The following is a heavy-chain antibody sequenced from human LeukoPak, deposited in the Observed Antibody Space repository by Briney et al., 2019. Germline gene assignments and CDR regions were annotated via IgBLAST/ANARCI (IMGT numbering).Heavy chain of an antibody. CDR2: IYYSGST. J-gene: IGHJ6*02. D-gene: IGHD3-10*01. Sequence: SETLSLTCTVSGGSISSSSYYWGWIRQPPGKGLEWIGSIYYSGSTYYNPSLKSRVTISVDTSKNQFSLKLSSVTAADTAVYYCARHLGYYGSGSYYRGNYYYGMDVWGQGTTVTVSS. CDR3: ARHLGYYGSGSYYRGNYYYGMDV. V-gene: IGHV4-39*01. CDR1: GGSISSSSYY.